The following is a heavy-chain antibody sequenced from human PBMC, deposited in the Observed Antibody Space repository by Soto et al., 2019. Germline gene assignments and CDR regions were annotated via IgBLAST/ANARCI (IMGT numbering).Heavy chain of an antibody. J-gene: IGHJ6*02. V-gene: IGHV4-31*03. CDR1: GGSISSGGYY. CDR2: IYYSGST. CDR3: GRDGSQRGVPAAIPYYVMSV. D-gene: IGHD2-2*01. Sequence: SETLSLTCTVSGGSISSGGYYWSWIRQHPGKGLEWIGYIYYSGSTYYNPSLKSRVTISVDTSKNQFSLKLSSVTAADTAVYYCGRDGSQRGVPAAIPYYVMSVWGQGTTVPVSS.